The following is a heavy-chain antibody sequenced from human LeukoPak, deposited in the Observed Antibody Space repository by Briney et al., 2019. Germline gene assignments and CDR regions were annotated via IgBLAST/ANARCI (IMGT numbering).Heavy chain of an antibody. CDR3: ARGQYYDFWSGYYSYYYGMDV. D-gene: IGHD3-3*01. CDR2: INPSGGST. Sequence: GASVKVSCKASGYTFTSYYMHWVRQAPGQGLEWMGIINPSGGSTSYAQKFQGRVTMTRNTSISTAYMELSSLRSEDTAVYYCARGQYYDFWSGYYSYYYGMDVWGQGTTVTVSS. CDR1: GYTFTSYY. J-gene: IGHJ6*02. V-gene: IGHV1-46*01.